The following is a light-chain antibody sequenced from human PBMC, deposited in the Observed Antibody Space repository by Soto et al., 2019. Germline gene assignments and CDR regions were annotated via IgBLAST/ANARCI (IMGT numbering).Light chain of an antibody. CDR3: APWDDILSGLYG. Sequence: QSVLTQPRSASGTPGHRVTIFWSGSSSNFGNNYVYWYEQLPGTAPKLLIYRNNQRPSGVPDRFSGSKSGTSPSLALSVPQSDDRTDYYCAPWDDILSGLYGCGTGTKVTVL. J-gene: IGLJ1*01. CDR1: SSNFGNNY. CDR2: RNN. V-gene: IGLV1-47*01.